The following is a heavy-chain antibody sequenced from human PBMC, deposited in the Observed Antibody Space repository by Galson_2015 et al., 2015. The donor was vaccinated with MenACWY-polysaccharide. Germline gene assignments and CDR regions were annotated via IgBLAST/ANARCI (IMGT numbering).Heavy chain of an antibody. V-gene: IGHV3-21*01. CDR1: GFAFSSYA. J-gene: IGHJ4*02. CDR2: IISSSSYI. CDR3: ASRPHYGATDY. D-gene: IGHD3-16*01. Sequence: PLRHCRTADGFAFSSYAMNWVRQARGKGQGWDSSIISSSSYINYADSVKGRFPISRDNAKNSLYLQMISRRAEDTSVYYCASRPHYGATDYWGQGTLVTVSS.